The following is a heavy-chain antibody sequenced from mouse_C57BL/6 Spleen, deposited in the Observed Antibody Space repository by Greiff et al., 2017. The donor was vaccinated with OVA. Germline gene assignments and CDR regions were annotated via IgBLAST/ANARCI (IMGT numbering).Heavy chain of an antibody. V-gene: IGHV1-18*01. CDR2: INPNNGGT. CDR1: GYTFTDYN. D-gene: IGHD2-1*01. CDR3: ARLGGNCAD. Sequence: EVQLQQSGPGLVQPGASVRIPCKASGYTFTDYNMDWVQQSPGKGLEWIGDINPNNGGTISNQNFNGKATLTVAKSSSTAYMELRSLTSEDTAVYYCARLGGNCADWGQGTLVTVSA. J-gene: IGHJ3*01.